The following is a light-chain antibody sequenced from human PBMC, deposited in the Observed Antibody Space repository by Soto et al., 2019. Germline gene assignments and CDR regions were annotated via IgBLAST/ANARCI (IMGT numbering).Light chain of an antibody. CDR3: QQDDSSPLT. V-gene: IGKV3-20*01. J-gene: IGKJ4*01. CDR1: QSVGRNY. CDR2: DAS. Sequence: EIVLTQSPGTLSVSPGERATLSCRASQSVGRNYLAWYQQKPGQAPRLLIYDASSRATGIPDRFSGSGSGTDFTLTSRRLEPEDFAVFYCQQDDSSPLTFGGGTQVETK.